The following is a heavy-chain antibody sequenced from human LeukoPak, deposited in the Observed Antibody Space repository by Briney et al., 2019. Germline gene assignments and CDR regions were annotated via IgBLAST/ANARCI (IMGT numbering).Heavy chain of an antibody. CDR1: GYSFTSYW. Sequence: GESLKISCQGSGYSFTSYWIGWVRQMPGKGLEWMGIIYPGDSDTRYSPSFQGQVTISADKSIITAYLQWSSLKASDTAMYYCVRDVKQWLVPSSFDYWGQGTLVTVSS. J-gene: IGHJ4*02. D-gene: IGHD6-19*01. CDR2: IYPGDSDT. V-gene: IGHV5-51*01. CDR3: VRDVKQWLVPSSFDY.